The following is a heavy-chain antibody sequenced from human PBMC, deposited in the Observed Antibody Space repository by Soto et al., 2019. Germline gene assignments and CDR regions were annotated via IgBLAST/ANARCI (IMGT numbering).Heavy chain of an antibody. D-gene: IGHD3-16*02. CDR2: INHSGST. Sequence: SETLSLTCAVYGGSFSGYYWSWIRQPPGKGLGWIGEINHSGSTNYNPSLKSRVTISVDTSKNQFSLKLSSVTAADTAVYYCARSYVWGSYRYLGYWGQGTLVTVSS. J-gene: IGHJ4*02. CDR3: ARSYVWGSYRYLGY. CDR1: GGSFSGYY. V-gene: IGHV4-34*01.